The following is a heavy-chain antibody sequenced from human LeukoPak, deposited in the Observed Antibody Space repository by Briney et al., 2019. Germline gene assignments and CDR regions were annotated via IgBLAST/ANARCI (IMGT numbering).Heavy chain of an antibody. CDR2: IKQDGSEK. CDR1: GFIFSSCW. Sequence: GGSLRLSCAASGFIFSSCWMSWVRQAPGKGLEWVANIKQDGSEKSHVDSVKGRFTISRDNAKNSLYLQMNSLRAEDTAVYYCARDLGPVGYDAFDIWGQGTMVTVSS. J-gene: IGHJ3*02. CDR3: ARDLGPVGYDAFDI. D-gene: IGHD2-8*02. V-gene: IGHV3-7*05.